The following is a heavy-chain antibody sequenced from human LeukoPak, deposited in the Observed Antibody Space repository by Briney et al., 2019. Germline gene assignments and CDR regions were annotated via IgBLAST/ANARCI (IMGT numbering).Heavy chain of an antibody. CDR2: IHQNGNT. Sequence: SETLSLTCSDSGVSISSSYWSWIRQPPGKRPEWIGFIHQNGNTNYNPSLKSRVTMSVDTSKNQFSLQMRSVTAADTAVYYCARGYYDGSGYSNAFDIWGQGTMVAV. V-gene: IGHV4-59*01. J-gene: IGHJ3*02. D-gene: IGHD3-22*01. CDR3: ARGYYDGSGYSNAFDI. CDR1: GVSISSSY.